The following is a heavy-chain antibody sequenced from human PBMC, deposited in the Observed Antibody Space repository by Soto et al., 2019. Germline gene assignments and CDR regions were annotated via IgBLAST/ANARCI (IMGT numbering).Heavy chain of an antibody. CDR1: GFTFSSYA. Sequence: EVQLLESGGGLVQPGGSLRLSCAASGFTFSSYAMSLVRQAPGKGLEWVSAISGSGGSTYYADSVKGRFTISRDNSKNTLYLKINSLRAEDTVVYYCAKNVATIRAFDYRGQGTLVTVAS. V-gene: IGHV3-23*01. CDR3: AKNVATIRAFDY. J-gene: IGHJ4*02. D-gene: IGHD5-12*01. CDR2: ISGSGGST.